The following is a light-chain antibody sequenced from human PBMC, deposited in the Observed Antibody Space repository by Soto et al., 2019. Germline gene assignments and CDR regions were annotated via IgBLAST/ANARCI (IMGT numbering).Light chain of an antibody. CDR1: SSDVGSYNL. Sequence: QSALTQPASVSGSPGQSITISCTGTSSDVGSYNLVSWYQQYPGKAPKLMIYEGSKRPSGVSNRFSGSKSGNTASLTISGLQAEDEADYYCCSYASSRSLVFGGGTKLTVL. CDR2: EGS. J-gene: IGLJ2*01. CDR3: CSYASSRSLV. V-gene: IGLV2-23*01.